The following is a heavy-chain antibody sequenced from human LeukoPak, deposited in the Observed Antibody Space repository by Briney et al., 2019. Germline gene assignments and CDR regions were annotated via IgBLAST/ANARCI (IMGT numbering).Heavy chain of an antibody. J-gene: IGHJ4*02. Sequence: GESLKISCKGSGYIFSTNWIGWVRQMPGKGLEWMGIIYTSDSDTRYNPSFQGQVIISADKSISTAYLQWSSLKASDTAMYYCARVFYYGSGMGYFDYWGQGTLVTVSS. V-gene: IGHV5-51*01. CDR3: ARVFYYGSGMGYFDY. D-gene: IGHD3-10*01. CDR1: GYIFSTNW. CDR2: IYTSDSDT.